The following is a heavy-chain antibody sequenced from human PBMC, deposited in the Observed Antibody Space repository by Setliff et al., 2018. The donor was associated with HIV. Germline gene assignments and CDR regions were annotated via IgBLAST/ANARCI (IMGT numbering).Heavy chain of an antibody. V-gene: IGHV4-61*01. CDR2: IYYSGST. CDR3: ARGPPFAY. CDR1: GGSVGSGSYY. Sequence: SETLSLTCSASGGSVGSGSYYWSWIRQSPGKGLEWLGYIYYSGSTTYNPSLKSRVTMSIDTSKNQFSLKLRSVTAADTAIYYCARGPPFAYWGQGLLVTVSS. J-gene: IGHJ4*02.